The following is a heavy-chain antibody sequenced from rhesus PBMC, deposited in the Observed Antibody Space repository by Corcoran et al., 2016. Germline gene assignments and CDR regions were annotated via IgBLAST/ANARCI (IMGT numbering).Heavy chain of an antibody. J-gene: IGHJ6*01. D-gene: IGHD6S26*01. CDR3: ARDHSSGWSGYGLDS. V-gene: IGHV3-178*01. Sequence: EVQLVESGGGLAKPGGSLRLSCAASGFTFRDSYMDLVRQAPGKGLAWVSRISNGGGSTWDADAVKGRFTISRENAKNTLYLQMNSLRAEDTAVYYCARDHSSGWSGYGLDSWGQGVVVTVSS. CDR1: GFTFRDSY. CDR2: ISNGGGST.